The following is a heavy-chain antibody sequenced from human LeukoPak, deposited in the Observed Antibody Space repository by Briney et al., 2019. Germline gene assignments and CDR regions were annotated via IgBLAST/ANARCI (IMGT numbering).Heavy chain of an antibody. D-gene: IGHD1-26*01. V-gene: IGHV1-2*02. J-gene: IGHJ6*03. CDR3: ASSGSYSDYYYYYMDV. CDR2: INPNSGGT. CDR1: GYTFTGYY. Sequence: ASVKVSCKASGYTFTGYYMHWVRQAPGQGLEWMGWINPNSGGTNYAQKFQGRVTMTRDTSVSTAYMELSRLRSDDTAVYYCASSGSYSDYYYYYMDVWGKGTTVTVSS.